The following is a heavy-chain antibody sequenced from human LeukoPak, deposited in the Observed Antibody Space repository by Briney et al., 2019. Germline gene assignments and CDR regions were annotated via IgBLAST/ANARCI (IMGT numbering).Heavy chain of an antibody. CDR2: IYYRGGT. CDR1: GGSISSSSYY. Sequence: SETLSLTCTVSGGSISSSSYYWGWIRQPSGKGLQRIGTIYYRGGTYYNPSLKSRVTISVDTAKNQFSLELSSVTAADTAVYYCARRDYYDSSGYFGYWGQGTLVTVSS. CDR3: ARRDYYDSSGYFGY. J-gene: IGHJ4*02. V-gene: IGHV4-39*01. D-gene: IGHD3-22*01.